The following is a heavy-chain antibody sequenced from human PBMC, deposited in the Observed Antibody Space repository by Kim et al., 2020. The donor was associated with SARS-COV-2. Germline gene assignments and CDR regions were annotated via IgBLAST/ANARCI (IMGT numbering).Heavy chain of an antibody. Sequence: QKFPCRVTITADESTSTAYMELSSLRSEDTAVYYCARAPYYYDSSGPFDYWGQGTLVTVSS. D-gene: IGHD3-22*01. CDR3: ARAPYYYDSSGPFDY. V-gene: IGHV1-69*01. J-gene: IGHJ4*02.